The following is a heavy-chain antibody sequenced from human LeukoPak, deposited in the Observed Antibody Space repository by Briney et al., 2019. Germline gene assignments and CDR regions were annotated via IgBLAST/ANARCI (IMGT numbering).Heavy chain of an antibody. CDR3: AELGITMIGGV. V-gene: IGHV3-48*04. CDR2: ISSSDSTI. D-gene: IGHD3-10*02. CDR1: GFTFSSYW. Sequence: GGSLRLSCVVSGFTFSSYWMHWVRQAPGKGLEWVSYISSSDSTIYYADSVKGRFTISRDNAKNSLYLQMNSLRAEDTAVYYCAELGITMIGGVWGKGTTVTISS. J-gene: IGHJ6*04.